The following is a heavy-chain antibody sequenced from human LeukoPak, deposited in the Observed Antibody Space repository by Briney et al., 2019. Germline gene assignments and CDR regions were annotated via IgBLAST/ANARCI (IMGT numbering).Heavy chain of an antibody. CDR2: IYYSGST. CDR3: ARSYGYSSSWYGSDWFDP. D-gene: IGHD6-13*01. V-gene: IGHV4-59*01. Sequence: SETLSLTCTVSGGSISSYYWSWIRQPPGKGLEWIGYIYYSGSTNYHPSLKSRVTISVDTSKNQFSLKLSSVTAADTAVYYCARSYGYSSSWYGSDWFDPWGQGTLVTVSS. CDR1: GGSISSYY. J-gene: IGHJ5*02.